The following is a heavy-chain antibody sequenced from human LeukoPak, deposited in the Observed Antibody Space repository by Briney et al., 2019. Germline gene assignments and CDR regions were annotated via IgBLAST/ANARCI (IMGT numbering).Heavy chain of an antibody. Sequence: KPSETLSLTCTVSGGSISSYYWSWIRQPPGKGLEWIGYIYYSGSTNYNPSLKSRVTISVDTSKNQFSLNLSSVTAADTAVYYCARSHGDYWAWGQGTLVTVSS. CDR1: GGSISSYY. CDR2: IYYSGST. D-gene: IGHD4-17*01. CDR3: ARSHGDYWA. J-gene: IGHJ5*02. V-gene: IGHV4-59*08.